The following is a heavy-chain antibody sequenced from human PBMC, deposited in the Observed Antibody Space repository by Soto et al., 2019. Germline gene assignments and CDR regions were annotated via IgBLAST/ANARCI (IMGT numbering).Heavy chain of an antibody. CDR3: AHPRGYGVFDAYDI. Sequence: GSLRLSCAASGXTFSTYSMSWVRQAPGKGLEWVSSIIGSGGDTYCADSVKGRFTIYRDNSINILYLQMSILRTEDTAVYYCAHPRGYGVFDAYDIWGQGEMVT. CDR1: GXTFSTYS. CDR2: IIGSGGDT. D-gene: IGHD4-17*01. V-gene: IGHV3-23*01. J-gene: IGHJ3*02.